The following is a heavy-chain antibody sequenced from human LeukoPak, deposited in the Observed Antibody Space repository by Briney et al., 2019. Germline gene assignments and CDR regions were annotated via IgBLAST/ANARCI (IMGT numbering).Heavy chain of an antibody. Sequence: ASVKVSCKGSGYNFDRYGVNWVRQAPGQGLEWVGWISTYNGNTFYAQKFEGRVSMTTDTSTNTVYMDLRSLGSADTAVYYCARKDGYSYGLPLDYWGQGTLVTVSS. J-gene: IGHJ4*02. CDR3: ARKDGYSYGLPLDY. D-gene: IGHD5-18*01. V-gene: IGHV1-18*04. CDR1: GYNFDRYG. CDR2: ISTYNGNT.